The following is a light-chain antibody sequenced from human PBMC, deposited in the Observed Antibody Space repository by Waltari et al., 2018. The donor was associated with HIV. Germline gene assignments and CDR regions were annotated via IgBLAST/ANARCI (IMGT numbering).Light chain of an antibody. J-gene: IGLJ2*01. Sequence: QSVLTQPPSASGTPGQRVTISCSGSSFNIENNNVNWYQQLPGTAPKLLIYSNNQRPSGVPDRISGSKSGTSASLAISGLQSEDEADYYCVTWDDSLSGMVFGGGTKLTVL. CDR3: VTWDDSLSGMV. V-gene: IGLV1-44*01. CDR1: SFNIENNN. CDR2: SNN.